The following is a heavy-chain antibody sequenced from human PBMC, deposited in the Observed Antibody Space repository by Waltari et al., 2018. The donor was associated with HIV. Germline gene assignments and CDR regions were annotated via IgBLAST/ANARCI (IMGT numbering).Heavy chain of an antibody. CDR1: GFTFSRYA. J-gene: IGHJ4*02. CDR2: ISGSGGST. D-gene: IGHD3-16*01. CDR3: AKDLLGENAF. V-gene: IGHV3-23*04. Sequence: EVQLVESGGGLVQPGGSLRLSCAASGFTFSRYAMSWVRQAPGKGLVWVAAISGSGGSTNYADSVNGRFTISRDNSRNTLYLHMNSLRAEDTAVYYCAKDLLGENAFWGQGTLVTVSS.